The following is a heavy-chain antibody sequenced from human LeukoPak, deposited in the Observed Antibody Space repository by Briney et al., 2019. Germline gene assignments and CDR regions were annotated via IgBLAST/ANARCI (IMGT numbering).Heavy chain of an antibody. CDR1: GYTFTSYY. D-gene: IGHD3-22*01. CDR3: ASSTYYYDSSGLMDV. Sequence: ASVKVSCKASGYTFTSYYMHWVRQAPGQGLEWMGWINPNSGGTNYAQKFQGRVTMTRDTSISTAYMELSRLRSDDTAVYYCASSTYYYDSSGLMDVWGQGTTVTVSS. V-gene: IGHV1-2*02. J-gene: IGHJ6*02. CDR2: INPNSGGT.